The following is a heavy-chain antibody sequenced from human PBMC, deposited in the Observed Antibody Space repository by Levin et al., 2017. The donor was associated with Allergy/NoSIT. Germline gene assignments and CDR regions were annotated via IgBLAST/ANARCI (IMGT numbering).Heavy chain of an antibody. Sequence: SQTLSLTCAVYGGSFSGYYWSWIRQPPGKGLEWIGEINHSGSTNYNPSLKSRVTISVDTSKNQFSLKLSSVTAADTAVYYCARGGGIVATYFYWGQGTLVTVSS. J-gene: IGHJ4*02. CDR1: GGSFSGYY. CDR3: ARGGGIVATYFY. V-gene: IGHV4-34*01. D-gene: IGHD5-12*01. CDR2: INHSGST.